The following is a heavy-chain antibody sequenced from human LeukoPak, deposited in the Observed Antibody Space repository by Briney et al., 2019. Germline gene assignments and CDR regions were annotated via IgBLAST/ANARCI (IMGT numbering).Heavy chain of an antibody. Sequence: PSETLSLTCTVSGGSISSSSYYWSWIRQPPGKGLEWIGYIYYSGSTNYNPSLKSRVTISVDTSKNQFSLKLSSVTAADTAVYYCARDAVVSPFDYWGQGTLVTVSS. D-gene: IGHD3-22*01. CDR3: ARDAVVSPFDY. CDR1: GGSISSSSYY. V-gene: IGHV4-61*01. CDR2: IYYSGST. J-gene: IGHJ4*02.